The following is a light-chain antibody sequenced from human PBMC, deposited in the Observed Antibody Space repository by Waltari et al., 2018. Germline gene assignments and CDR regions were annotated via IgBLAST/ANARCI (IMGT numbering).Light chain of an antibody. J-gene: IGLJ1*01. CDR2: YDN. CDR3: QVWDANTDPGV. V-gene: IGLV3-21*01. CDR1: NIESKS. Sequence: SYVLTQPPSVSVAPGETARITCGGNNIESKSVHWYRQRPGQAPVVVISYDNDRAAGLPERFSGYNSGNTATLTISRVEAGDEADYYCQVWDANTDPGVFGTGTEVTVL.